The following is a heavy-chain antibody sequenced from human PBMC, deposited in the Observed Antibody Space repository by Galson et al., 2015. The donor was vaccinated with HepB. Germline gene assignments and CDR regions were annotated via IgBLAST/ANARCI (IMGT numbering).Heavy chain of an antibody. V-gene: IGHV5-10-1*01. CDR1: GYSLTNFW. D-gene: IGHD6-19*01. CDR2: IDPSDSYT. Sequence: QSGAEVKKPGESLRISCKGSGYSLTNFWISWVRQMPGKGLEWMGRIDPSDSYTSYSPSSQGHVTISVDKSINTAYLQWSSLKASDTAMYYCARHPGPRQQWLVINFDYWGQGTLVTVSS. CDR3: ARHPGPRQQWLVINFDY. J-gene: IGHJ4*02.